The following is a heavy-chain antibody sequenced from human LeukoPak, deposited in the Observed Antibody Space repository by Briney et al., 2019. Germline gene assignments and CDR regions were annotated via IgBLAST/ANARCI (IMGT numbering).Heavy chain of an antibody. J-gene: IGHJ6*02. V-gene: IGHV3-74*01. Sequence: GGSLRLSCAASGFTFSSYWMHWVRQAPGKGLVWVSRINSDGSSTSYADSVKGRFTISRDNAKNTLYLQMNSLRAEDTAVYYCARGNYDILTGSGNYYYGMDVWGQGTTVTVSS. D-gene: IGHD3-9*01. CDR1: GFTFSSYW. CDR3: ARGNYDILTGSGNYYYGMDV. CDR2: INSDGSST.